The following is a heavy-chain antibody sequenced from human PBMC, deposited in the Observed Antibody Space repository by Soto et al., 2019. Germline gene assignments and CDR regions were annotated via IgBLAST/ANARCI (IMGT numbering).Heavy chain of an antibody. CDR3: ATDIVGDYAFDI. D-gene: IGHD1-26*01. CDR2: FDPEDGET. CDR1: GYTLTELS. J-gene: IGHJ3*02. V-gene: IGHV1-24*01. Sequence: AASVKVSCKVSGYTLTELSMHWVRQAPGKGLEWMGGFDPEDGETIYAQKFQGRVTMTEDTSTDTAYMELSSLRSEDTAVYYCATDIVGDYAFDIWGQGTMVTVS.